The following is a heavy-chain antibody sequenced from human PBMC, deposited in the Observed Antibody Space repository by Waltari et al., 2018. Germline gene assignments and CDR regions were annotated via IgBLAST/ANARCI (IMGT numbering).Heavy chain of an antibody. V-gene: IGHV4-34*01. CDR2: INHSGST. Sequence: QVQLQQWGAGLLKPSETLSLTCAVSGGSFSGYYWRWIRQPPGKGLEWIGEINHSGSTNYNPSLKSRVTISVDTSKNQFSLKLSSVTAADTAVYYCARKPSGVGATTTTYYFDYWGQGTLVTVSS. CDR3: ARKPSGVGATTTTYYFDY. CDR1: GGSFSGYY. D-gene: IGHD1-26*01. J-gene: IGHJ4*02.